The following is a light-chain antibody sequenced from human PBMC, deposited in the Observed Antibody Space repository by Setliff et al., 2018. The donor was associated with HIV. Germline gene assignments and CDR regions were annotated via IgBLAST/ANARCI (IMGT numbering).Light chain of an antibody. CDR3: CSFANSYTSLYV. Sequence: QSVLTQPRSVSGSPGQSVTISCTGTGSDVGGYNYVSWYQQHPGKAPKLIVSDVTKRPSGVPNRFSGSKSGNTASLTISGLQAEDEADYYCCSFANSYTSLYVFGTGTKGTVL. V-gene: IGLV2-11*02. CDR2: DVT. CDR1: GSDVGGYNY. J-gene: IGLJ1*01.